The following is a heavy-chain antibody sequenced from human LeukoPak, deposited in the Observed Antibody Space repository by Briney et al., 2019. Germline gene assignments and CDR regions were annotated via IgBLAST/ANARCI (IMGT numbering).Heavy chain of an antibody. CDR2: FDPEDGET. J-gene: IGHJ4*02. Sequence: GASVKVSCKVSGYTLTELSMHWVRQAPGKGLEWMGGFDPEDGETIYAQKFQGRVTMTEDTSTDTAYMELSSLRSEDTAVYYCATWTYYDILTGYLPEYWGQGTLVTVSS. D-gene: IGHD3-9*01. CDR3: ATWTYYDILTGYLPEY. V-gene: IGHV1-24*01. CDR1: GYTLTELS.